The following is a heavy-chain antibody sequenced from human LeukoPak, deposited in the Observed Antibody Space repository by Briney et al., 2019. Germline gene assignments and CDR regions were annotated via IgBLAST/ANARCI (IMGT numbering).Heavy chain of an antibody. CDR1: GGSISSYY. V-gene: IGHV4-59*01. D-gene: IGHD3-10*01. J-gene: IGHJ6*02. Sequence: SETLSLTCTVSGGSISSYYWSWIRQPPGKGLEWIGYIYYSGSTNYNPSLKSRVTISVDTSKNQFPLKLSSVTAADTAVYYCARDRGSMGYYYYGMDVWGQGTTVTVSS. CDR2: IYYSGST. CDR3: ARDRGSMGYYYYGMDV.